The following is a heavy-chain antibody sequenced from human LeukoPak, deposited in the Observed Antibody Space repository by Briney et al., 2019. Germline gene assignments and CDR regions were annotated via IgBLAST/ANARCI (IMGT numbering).Heavy chain of an antibody. J-gene: IGHJ6*02. CDR2: IYYSGST. V-gene: IGHV4-59*01. CDR3: ARERNYYGMDV. Sequence: SETLSLTCTVSGGSISSYYWSWIRQPPGKGLEWIGYIYYSGSTNYNPSLKSRVTISVDTYKNQFSLKLSSVTAADTAVYYCARERNYYGMDVWGQGTTVTVSS. CDR1: GGSISSYY.